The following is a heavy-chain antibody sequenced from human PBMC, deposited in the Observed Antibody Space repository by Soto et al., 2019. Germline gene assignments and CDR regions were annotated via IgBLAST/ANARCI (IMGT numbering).Heavy chain of an antibody. Sequence: VESLKISCSVSGYSFTSNWISCFRQLPGKGLEWMGIVYPGDSDARYSPSFQGQVTMSADKSLSTAYLQWRTLKASDSAIYYCARLETAITRRSFDYWGQGTLVTVSS. J-gene: IGHJ4*02. CDR3: ARLETAITRRSFDY. CDR2: VYPGDSDA. CDR1: GYSFTSNW. V-gene: IGHV5-51*01. D-gene: IGHD2-21*02.